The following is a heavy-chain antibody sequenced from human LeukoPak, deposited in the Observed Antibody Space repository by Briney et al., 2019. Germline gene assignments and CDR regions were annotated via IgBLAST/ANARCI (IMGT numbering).Heavy chain of an antibody. J-gene: IGHJ4*02. CDR3: ARASGDSSGPFDY. V-gene: IGHV1-46*01. D-gene: IGHD3-22*01. Sequence: ASVTVSFTSSAYTFTIYYMHWVRQAPGQGLEWMGIINPSGGSTSYAQKFQGRVTMTRDTSTSTVYMELSSLRSEDTAVYYCARASGDSSGPFDYWGQGTLVTVSS. CDR1: AYTFTIYY. CDR2: INPSGGST.